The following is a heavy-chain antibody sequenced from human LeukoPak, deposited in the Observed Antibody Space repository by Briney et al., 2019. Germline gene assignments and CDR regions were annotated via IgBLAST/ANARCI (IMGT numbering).Heavy chain of an antibody. V-gene: IGHV1-8*01. CDR2: MNPNSGNT. CDR3: ARRNTIMVAGLDY. Sequence: ASVKVSCKASGYTFTSYDINWVRQATGQGLEWMVWMNPNSGNTGYAQKFQGRVTMTRNTSISTAFMELSSLRSEDTAVYYCARRNTIMVAGLDYWGQGTLVTVSS. D-gene: IGHD5-24*01. J-gene: IGHJ4*02. CDR1: GYTFTSYD.